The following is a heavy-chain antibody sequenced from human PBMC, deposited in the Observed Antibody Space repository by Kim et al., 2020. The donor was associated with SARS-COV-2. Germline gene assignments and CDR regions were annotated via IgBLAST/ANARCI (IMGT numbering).Heavy chain of an antibody. Sequence: TNYNPTLKSRVTISVDTSKNQFSLKLSSVTAADTAVYYCARRYYYYYMDVWGKGTTVTVSS. CDR3: ARRYYYYYMDV. V-gene: IGHV4-34*01. J-gene: IGHJ6*03. CDR2: T.